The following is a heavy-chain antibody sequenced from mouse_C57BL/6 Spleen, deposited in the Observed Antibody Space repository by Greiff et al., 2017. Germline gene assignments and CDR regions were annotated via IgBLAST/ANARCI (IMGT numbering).Heavy chain of an antibody. CDR3: ARDNYSNWGYAMDY. D-gene: IGHD2-5*01. CDR2: ISDGGSYT. J-gene: IGHJ4*01. V-gene: IGHV5-4*01. Sequence: EVKLEESGGGLVKPGGSLKLSCAASGFTFSSYAMSWVRQTPEKRLEWVATISDGGSYTYYPDNVKGRFTISRDNAKNNLYLQMSHLKSEDTAMYYCARDNYSNWGYAMDYWGQGTSVTVSS. CDR1: GFTFSSYA.